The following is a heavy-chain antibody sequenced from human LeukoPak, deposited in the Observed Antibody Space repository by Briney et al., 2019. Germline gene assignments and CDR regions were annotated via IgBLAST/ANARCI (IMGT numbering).Heavy chain of an antibody. CDR1: GGSISSGSYY. Sequence: PSQTLSLTCTVSGGSISSGSYYWSWIRQPAGKGLEWIGRIYTSGSTNYNPSLKRRVTISVDTSKNQFSLKLRSVTAAATAMYYCARVYSSSWYYNWFDPWGQGTLVTVSS. CDR2: IYTSGST. D-gene: IGHD6-13*01. V-gene: IGHV4-61*02. CDR3: ARVYSSSWYYNWFDP. J-gene: IGHJ5*02.